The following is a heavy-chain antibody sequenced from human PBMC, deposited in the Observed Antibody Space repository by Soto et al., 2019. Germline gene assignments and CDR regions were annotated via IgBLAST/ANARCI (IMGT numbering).Heavy chain of an antibody. CDR3: ARDDGYDSSGYNFGY. CDR2: ISYDGSNK. CDR1: GFTFSSYA. D-gene: IGHD3-22*01. J-gene: IGHJ4*02. V-gene: IGHV3-30-3*01. Sequence: PGGSLRLSSAASGFTFSSYAGHWVSQAQSKGLEWVAVISYDGSNKYYADSVKGRFTISRDNSKNTLYLQMNSLRAEDTAVYYCARDDGYDSSGYNFGYCGQRTLVTVSS.